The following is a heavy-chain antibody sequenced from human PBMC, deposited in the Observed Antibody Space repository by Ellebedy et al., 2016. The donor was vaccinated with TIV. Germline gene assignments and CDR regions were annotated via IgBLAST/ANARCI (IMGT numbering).Heavy chain of an antibody. J-gene: IGHJ4*02. D-gene: IGHD4-17*01. CDR3: ASPLYGDYTEYYFDY. CDR2: ISYDGSNK. CDR1: GFTFSSYA. Sequence: GESLKISCAASGFTFSSYAMHWVRQAPGKGLEWVAVISYDGSNKYYADSVKGRFTISRDNSKNTLYLQMNSLRAEDTAVYYCASPLYGDYTEYYFDYWGQGTLVTVSS. V-gene: IGHV3-30*04.